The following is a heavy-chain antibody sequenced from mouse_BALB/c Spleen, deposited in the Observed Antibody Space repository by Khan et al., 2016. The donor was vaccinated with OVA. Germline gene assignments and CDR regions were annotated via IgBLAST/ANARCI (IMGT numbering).Heavy chain of an antibody. Sequence: QVQLQQSGAELARPGASVKLSCKASGYTFTDYYINWVKRRTGQGLEWIGEISPGSGDTYYNERFKGKATLTADKSSSSAYMQLSSLTFEASSVYFCARRNYFGYTFAYWGQGTLVTVSA. CDR2: ISPGSGDT. V-gene: IGHV1-77*01. D-gene: IGHD1-2*01. J-gene: IGHJ3*01. CDR1: GYTFTDYY. CDR3: ARRNYFGYTFAY.